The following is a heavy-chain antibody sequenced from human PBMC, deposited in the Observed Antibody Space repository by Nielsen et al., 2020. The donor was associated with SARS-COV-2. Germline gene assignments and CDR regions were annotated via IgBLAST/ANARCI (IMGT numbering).Heavy chain of an antibody. Sequence: GESLKISCAASGFTFSRFAMSWVRQAPGKGLEWVSAVSGSGGDTYYADSVKGRFTNSRDNSKNMLYLQMNSLRAEDTAVYYCARVDCMSPSCHFFGYTGWFDPWGQGTLVTVSS. CDR1: GFTFSRFA. D-gene: IGHD2-2*01. CDR2: VSGSGGDT. CDR3: ARVDCMSPSCHFFGYTGWFDP. V-gene: IGHV3-23*01. J-gene: IGHJ5*02.